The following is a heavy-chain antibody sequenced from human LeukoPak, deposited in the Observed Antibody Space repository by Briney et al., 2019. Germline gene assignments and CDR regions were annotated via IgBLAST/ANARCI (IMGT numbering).Heavy chain of an antibody. CDR3: ARGLASCGGDCYDY. D-gene: IGHD2-21*02. J-gene: IGHJ4*02. V-gene: IGHV4-59*01. CDR1: GGSINSYY. Sequence: PSETLSLTCTVSGGSINSYYWSWIRQPPGKGLEWIGYIYYSGSVKYNPSLKSRVTISLDTSKNQFSLKVSSVTAADTAVYYCARGLASCGGDCYDYWGQGTLVTVSS. CDR2: IYYSGSV.